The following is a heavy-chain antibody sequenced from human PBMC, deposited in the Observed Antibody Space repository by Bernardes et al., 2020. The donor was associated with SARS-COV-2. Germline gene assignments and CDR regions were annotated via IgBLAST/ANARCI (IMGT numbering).Heavy chain of an antibody. CDR1: GGSISSSSYY. D-gene: IGHD2-21*02. V-gene: IGHV4-39*02. CDR2: IYYSGST. CDR3: AREVVTAILVRLYYYGMDV. Sequence: SETLSLTCTVSGGSISSSSYYWGWLRQPPGKGLEWIGSIYYSGSTYYNPSLKSRVTISVDTSKNQFSLKLSSVTAADTAVYYCAREVVTAILVRLYYYGMDVWGQGTTVTVSS. J-gene: IGHJ6*02.